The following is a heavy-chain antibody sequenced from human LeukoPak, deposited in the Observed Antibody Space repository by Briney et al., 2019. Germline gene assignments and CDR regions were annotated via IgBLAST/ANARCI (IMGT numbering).Heavy chain of an antibody. CDR1: GYTFTGYY. D-gene: IGHD2-2*02. CDR3: ARQIVVVPAAISAADILSFDP. CDR2: INPNSGGT. Sequence: GASVKVSCKASGYTFTGYYMHWVRQAPGQGLEWMGWINPNSGGTNYAQKFQGRVTMTRGTSISTAYMELSRLRSDDTAVYYCARQIVVVPAAISAADILSFDPWGQGTLVTVSS. J-gene: IGHJ5*02. V-gene: IGHV1-2*02.